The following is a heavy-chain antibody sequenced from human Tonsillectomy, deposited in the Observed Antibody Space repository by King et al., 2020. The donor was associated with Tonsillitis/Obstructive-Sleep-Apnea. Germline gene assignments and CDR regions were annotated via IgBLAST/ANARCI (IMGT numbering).Heavy chain of an antibody. CDR1: GGSISSYY. CDR2: IYYSGST. D-gene: IGHD3-16*01. Sequence: QLQESGPGLVKPSETLSLTCTVSGGSISSYYWSWIRQPPGKGLEWIGYIYYSGSTNYNPSLKSRVTISVDTSKNQFSLKLSSVTAADTAVYYCARPPGYGGAFDIWGQGTMVAVSS. CDR3: ARPPGYGGAFDI. J-gene: IGHJ3*02. V-gene: IGHV4-59*01.